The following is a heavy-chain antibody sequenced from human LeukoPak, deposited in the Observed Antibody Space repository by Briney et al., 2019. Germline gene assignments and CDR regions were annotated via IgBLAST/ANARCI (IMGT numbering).Heavy chain of an antibody. D-gene: IGHD6-13*01. CDR1: GFTFRKHA. V-gene: IGHV3-23*01. Sequence: GGSLRLSCAASGFTFRKHAMSWVRQAPGKGLEWVSSIFTDGHHTYNADSVKGRFTISRDNSKNTLYLQMNSLRAEDTALYYCAKVNNIAAAGTFDYWGQGTLVTVSS. J-gene: IGHJ4*02. CDR3: AKVNNIAAAGTFDY. CDR2: IFTDGHHT.